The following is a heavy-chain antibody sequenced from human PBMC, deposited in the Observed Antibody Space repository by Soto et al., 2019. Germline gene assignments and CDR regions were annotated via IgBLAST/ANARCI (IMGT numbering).Heavy chain of an antibody. CDR1: GASITQYY. J-gene: IGHJ4*02. CDR2: VSSTGST. CDR3: ARDKITGLFDD. V-gene: IGHV4-4*08. Sequence: SETLSLTCTVSGASITQYYWNWIRQSPGKGLEWIVSVSSTGSTVYNPSLTSRVTVSLDTSKNQFSLTLTSVTAADTAVYYCARDKITGLFDDWGQGTLVTVSS. D-gene: IGHD2-8*02.